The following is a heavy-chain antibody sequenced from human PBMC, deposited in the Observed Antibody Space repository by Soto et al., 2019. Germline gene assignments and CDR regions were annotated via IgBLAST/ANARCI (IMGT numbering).Heavy chain of an antibody. CDR2: IYYSGST. D-gene: IGHD2-2*01. CDR3: ARDGRVNCISTSSPYNWFDP. V-gene: IGHV4-31*03. Sequence: QVQLQESGPGLVKPSQTLSLTCTVSGGSISSGGYYWSWIRQHPGKGLEWIGYIYYSGSTYYNPSRKSRVTISVDTSKNQFYLKLSSVTAADTAVYYCARDGRVNCISTSSPYNWFDPWGQGTLVTVSS. J-gene: IGHJ5*02. CDR1: GGSISSGGYY.